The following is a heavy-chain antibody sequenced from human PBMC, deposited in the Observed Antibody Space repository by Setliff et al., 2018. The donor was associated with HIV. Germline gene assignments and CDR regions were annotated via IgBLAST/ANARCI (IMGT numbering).Heavy chain of an antibody. CDR1: GHKFTGYY. Sequence: ASVKVSCKASGHKFTGYYLQWVRQAPGQGLEWMAWINPNSADTRIAKKFEGRVTMTWDTSLTTAYMELSSLRPDDTALYYCGTYPPNWNYGAAAFDIWGQGTLVTV. D-gene: IGHD1-7*01. CDR3: GTYPPNWNYGAAAFDI. J-gene: IGHJ3*02. V-gene: IGHV1-2*02. CDR2: INPNSADT.